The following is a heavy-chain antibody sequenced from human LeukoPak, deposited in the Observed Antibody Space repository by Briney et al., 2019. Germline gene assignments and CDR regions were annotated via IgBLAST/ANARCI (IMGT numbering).Heavy chain of an antibody. CDR1: GFTLGVFA. J-gene: IGHJ5*02. Sequence: GGPLRSSCPAPGFTLGVFALSGFRRAPGKGREGVGFLGGKAIGGPTDSAASVKGRFTISRDDSKSIAYLQMNSLKTEDTAVYYCAREGDIVVVPAASYGSGVGDNWFDPWGQGTLVTVSS. CDR3: AREGDIVVVPAASYGSGVGDNWFDP. V-gene: IGHV3-49*03. CDR2: LGGKAIGGPT. D-gene: IGHD2-2*01.